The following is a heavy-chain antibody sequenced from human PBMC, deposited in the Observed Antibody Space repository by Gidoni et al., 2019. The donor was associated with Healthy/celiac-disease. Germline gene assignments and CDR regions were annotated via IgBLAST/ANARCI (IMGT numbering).Heavy chain of an antibody. J-gene: IGHJ6*02. CDR3: AGTIVVVPAAIDVVSYGMDV. D-gene: IGHD2-2*02. Sequence: EVQLVESGGGLVKPGGSLSLSCAASGFTSSSYSMTWVRQEPGKGLEWVSSISSSSSYICYADSVKGRFTISRDNAKNSLYLQMNSLRAEDTAVYYCAGTIVVVPAAIDVVSYGMDVCGQGTTVTVSS. CDR2: ISSSSSYI. CDR1: GFTSSSYS. V-gene: IGHV3-21*01.